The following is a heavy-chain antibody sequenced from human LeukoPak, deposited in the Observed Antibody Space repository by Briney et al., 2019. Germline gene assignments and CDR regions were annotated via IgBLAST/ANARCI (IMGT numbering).Heavy chain of an antibody. Sequence: GGSLRLSCAASGFTFSDYYMSWIRQAPGKGLEWVSYISSSSSYTNYADSVKGRFTISRDNAKNSLYLQMNSLRAEDTAVYYCARDLGYCSSTSCSDAFDIWGRGTMVTVSS. D-gene: IGHD2-2*01. V-gene: IGHV3-11*06. J-gene: IGHJ3*02. CDR3: ARDLGYCSSTSCSDAFDI. CDR1: GFTFSDYY. CDR2: ISSSSSYT.